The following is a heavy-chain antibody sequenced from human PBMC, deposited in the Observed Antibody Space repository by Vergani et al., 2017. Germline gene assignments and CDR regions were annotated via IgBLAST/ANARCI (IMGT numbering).Heavy chain of an antibody. V-gene: IGHV4-34*01. Sequence: QVQLQQWGAGLLKPSETLSLTCAVYGGSFSGYYWSWIRQPPGKGLEWIGEINHSGSTNYNPSLKSRVTISVDTSKNQFSLKLSSVTAADPAVYYCARGXYYYGSGSYYRGRNFDYWGQGTLVTVSS. CDR1: GGSFSGYY. D-gene: IGHD3-10*01. CDR2: INHSGST. CDR3: ARGXYYYGSGSYYRGRNFDY. J-gene: IGHJ4*02.